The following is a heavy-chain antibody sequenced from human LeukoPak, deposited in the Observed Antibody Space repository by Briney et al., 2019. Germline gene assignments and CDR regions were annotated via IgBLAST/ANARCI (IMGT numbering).Heavy chain of an antibody. CDR3: AKWGDYDVLTGYYVSDY. CDR2: ITGGGSGI. V-gene: IGHV3-23*01. J-gene: IGHJ4*02. D-gene: IGHD3-9*01. CDR1: GLSFSDDA. Sequence: GGSLRLSWAASGLSFSDDAMSWVRQAPGKGLEWVSAITGGGSGIYYADSMKSRFTISRDNSKNTLYLQINSLRAEDTAVYYCAKWGDYDVLTGYYVSDYWGQGTLVTVSS.